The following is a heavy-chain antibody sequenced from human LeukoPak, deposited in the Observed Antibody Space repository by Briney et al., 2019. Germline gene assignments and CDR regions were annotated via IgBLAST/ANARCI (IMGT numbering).Heavy chain of an antibody. CDR1: GFTFSSYA. D-gene: IGHD6-13*01. CDR2: ISGDGSTP. Sequence: PGGSLRLSCAASGFTFSSYAMHWVRQAPGKGPVWVSGISGDGSTPTYADSVKGRFTISRDNDKNTLHLQMNSLRVEDTALYYCVRDIAPDGTIWFDPWGQGTLVTVSS. V-gene: IGHV3-74*01. CDR3: VRDIAPDGTIWFDP. J-gene: IGHJ5*02.